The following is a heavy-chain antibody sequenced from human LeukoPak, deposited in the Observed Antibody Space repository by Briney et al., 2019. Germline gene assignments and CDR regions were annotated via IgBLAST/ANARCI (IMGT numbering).Heavy chain of an antibody. V-gene: IGHV4-39*01. CDR2: IYYGGST. CDR1: GGSISSSSYY. CDR3: ARLSYNWNYIPYYYMDV. Sequence: PSETLSLTCTVSGGSISSSSYYWGWIRQPPGKGLEWIGSIYYGGSTYYNPSLKSRVTISVDTSKNQFSLKLSSVTAADTAVYYCARLSYNWNYIPYYYMDVWGKGTTVTVSS. D-gene: IGHD1-7*01. J-gene: IGHJ6*03.